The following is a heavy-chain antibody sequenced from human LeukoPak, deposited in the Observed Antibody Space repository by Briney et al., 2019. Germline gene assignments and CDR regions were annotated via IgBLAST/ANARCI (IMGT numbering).Heavy chain of an antibody. CDR1: GYTFTSYG. Sequence: SVKVSCKASGYTFTSYGNSWVRQAPGQGLEWMGGIIPIFGTANYAQKFQGRVTITADESTSTAYMELSSLRSEDTAVYYCARARYYYDSSGYYYRYNWFDPWGQGTLVTVSS. J-gene: IGHJ5*02. V-gene: IGHV1-69*13. CDR2: IIPIFGTA. D-gene: IGHD3-22*01. CDR3: ARARYYYDSSGYYYRYNWFDP.